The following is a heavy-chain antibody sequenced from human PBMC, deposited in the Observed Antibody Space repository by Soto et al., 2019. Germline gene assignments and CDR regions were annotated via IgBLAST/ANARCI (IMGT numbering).Heavy chain of an antibody. CDR2: INYSAGT. V-gene: IGHV4-59*01. CDR1: GGSISSSY. CDR3: ARGYFDSAGCYYGWLAP. Sequence: SETLSLTCTVSGGSISSSYWNWIRRPPGKGLEWIGYINYSAGTKYNPSLRSRVTMSIDTSKKQFSLKLSSVTAADTAVYYCARGYFDSAGCYYGWLAPWGQGTLVTVSS. J-gene: IGHJ5*02. D-gene: IGHD3-22*01.